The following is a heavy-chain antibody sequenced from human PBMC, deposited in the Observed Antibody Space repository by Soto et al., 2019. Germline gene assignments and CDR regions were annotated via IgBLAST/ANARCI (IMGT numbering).Heavy chain of an antibody. J-gene: IGHJ6*02. Sequence: SQTLSLTCAISGDSVSSNSAAWNWIRQSPSRGLEWLGRAYYRSQWYYDSAVSVRSRITVIPDTSKNQFSLQLNSVTPEDTAVYYCTYLNGDSRNYNGIDVWGQGTTVTV. CDR1: GDSVSSNSAA. CDR3: TYLNGDSRNYNGIDV. CDR2: AYYRSQWYY. V-gene: IGHV6-1*01. D-gene: IGHD1-7*01.